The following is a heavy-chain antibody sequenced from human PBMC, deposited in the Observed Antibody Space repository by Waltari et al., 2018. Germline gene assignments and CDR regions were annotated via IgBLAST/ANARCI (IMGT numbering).Heavy chain of an antibody. CDR1: GGSIRSGCYS. D-gene: IGHD2-15*01. CDR3: ARDGGYCSGGSCYSPKGYFDL. V-gene: IGHV4-30-2*01. CDR2: IYHSGST. Sequence: QLQLQESGSGLVTPSQTLSLTCPVSGGSIRSGCYSWIWIRQPPGQGLEWIGYIYHSGSTYYNPSLKSRVTISVDRSKNQFSLKLSSVTAADTAVYYCARDGGYCSGGSCYSPKGYFDLWGRGTLVTVSS. J-gene: IGHJ2*01.